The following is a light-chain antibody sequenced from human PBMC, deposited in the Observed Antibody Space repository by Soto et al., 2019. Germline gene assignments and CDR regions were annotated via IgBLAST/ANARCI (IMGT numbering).Light chain of an antibody. Sequence: DIQLTQSPSFLSASVGDRVTITCRASQDIKTYLAWYQQKPVKTPKLLIFAASTLQNGVPSRFSGSGSGTEFTVTITSLQPEDFATYYCQQRKSYPITFGQGTRLEIK. CDR3: QQRKSYPIT. J-gene: IGKJ5*01. CDR1: QDIKTY. CDR2: AAS. V-gene: IGKV1-9*01.